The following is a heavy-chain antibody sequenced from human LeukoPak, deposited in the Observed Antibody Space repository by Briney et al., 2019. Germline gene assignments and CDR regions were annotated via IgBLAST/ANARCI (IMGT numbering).Heavy chain of an antibody. CDR2: ISGSGGST. CDR1: GFTFSSYA. J-gene: IGHJ4*02. D-gene: IGHD3-22*01. V-gene: IGHV3-23*01. CDR3: AKGGSSGYYFPFGY. Sequence: GASLRLSCAASGFTFSSYAMSWVRQAPGKGLEWVSAISGSGGSTYYADSVKGRFTISRDNSKNTLYLQMNSLRAEDTAVYYCAKGGSSGYYFPFGYWGQGTLVTVSS.